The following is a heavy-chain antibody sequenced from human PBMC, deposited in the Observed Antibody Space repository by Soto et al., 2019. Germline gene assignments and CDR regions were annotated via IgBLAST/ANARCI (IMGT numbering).Heavy chain of an antibody. Sequence: SETLSLTCAVYGGSFSGYYWSWIRQPPGKGLEWIGEINHSGSTNYNPSLKSRVTISVDTSKNQFSLKLSSVTAADTAVYYCARGGTAITHRDYYFDYWGQGTLVTVSS. D-gene: IGHD5-18*01. CDR3: ARGGTAITHRDYYFDY. CDR2: INHSGST. J-gene: IGHJ4*02. V-gene: IGHV4-34*01. CDR1: GGSFSGYY.